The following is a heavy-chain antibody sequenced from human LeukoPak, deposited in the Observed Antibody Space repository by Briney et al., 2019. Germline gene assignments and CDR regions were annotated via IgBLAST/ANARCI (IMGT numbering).Heavy chain of an antibody. J-gene: IGHJ5*02. CDR1: GGSISSSSYY. CDR3: ARGQRTWIQLWNWFDP. Sequence: PSETLSLTCTVSGGSISSSSYYWGWIRQPPGKGLEWIGSIYYSGSTYYNPSLKSRVTISVDTSKNQFSLKLSSVTAADTAVYYCARGQRTWIQLWNWFDPWGQGTLVTVSS. D-gene: IGHD5-18*01. V-gene: IGHV4-39*01. CDR2: IYYSGST.